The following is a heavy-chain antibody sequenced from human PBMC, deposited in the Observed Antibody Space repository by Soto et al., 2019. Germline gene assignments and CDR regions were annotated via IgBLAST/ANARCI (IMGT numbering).Heavy chain of an antibody. CDR1: GFTFSSYA. Sequence: GGSLRPSCAASGFTFSSYAMHWVRQAPGKGLEWVAVISYDGSNKYYADSVKGRFTISRDNSKNTLYLQMNSLRAEDTAVYYCARGTITMIVGWGQGTLVTVSS. CDR2: ISYDGSNK. D-gene: IGHD3-22*01. CDR3: ARGTITMIVG. J-gene: IGHJ1*01. V-gene: IGHV3-30-3*01.